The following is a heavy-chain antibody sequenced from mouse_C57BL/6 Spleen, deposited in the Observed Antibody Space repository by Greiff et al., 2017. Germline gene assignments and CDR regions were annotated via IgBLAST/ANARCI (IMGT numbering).Heavy chain of an antibody. CDR1: GYTFTSYW. D-gene: IGHD1-1*01. V-gene: IGHV1-7*01. CDR3: ARDYGSSDFDY. J-gene: IGHJ2*01. CDR2: INPSSGYT. Sequence: QVQLKESGAELAKPGASVKLSCKASGYTFTSYWLHWVKQRPGQGLEWIGYINPSSGYTKYNHKFKDKATLTADKSSSTAYMQLSSLTYEDSAVYYCARDYGSSDFDYWGQGTTRTVSS.